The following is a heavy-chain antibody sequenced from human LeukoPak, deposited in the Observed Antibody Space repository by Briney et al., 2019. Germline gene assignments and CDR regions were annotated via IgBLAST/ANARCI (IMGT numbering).Heavy chain of an antibody. CDR3: ARAYDNYYYYYMDV. CDR2: ISYDGSNK. J-gene: IGHJ6*03. D-gene: IGHD3-9*01. V-gene: IGHV3-30*04. Sequence: GGSLRLSCAASGFTFSSYAMHWVRQAPGKGLEWVAVISYDGSNKYYADSVKGRFTISRDNSKNTLYLQMNSLRAEGTAVYYCARAYDNYYYYYMDVWGKGTTVTISS. CDR1: GFTFSSYA.